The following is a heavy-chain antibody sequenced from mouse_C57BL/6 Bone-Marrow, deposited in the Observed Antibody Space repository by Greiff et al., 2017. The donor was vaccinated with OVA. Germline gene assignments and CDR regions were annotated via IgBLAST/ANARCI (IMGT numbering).Heavy chain of an antibody. CDR2: INYDGSST. Sequence: EVQLVESEGGLVQPGSSMKLSCTASGFTFSDYYMAWVRQVPEKGLEWVANINYDGSSTYYLDSLKSRFIISRDNAKNILYLQMSSLKSEDTATYYCARGYYGLWDYWGQGTTLTVSS. CDR3: ARGYYGLWDY. D-gene: IGHD1-1*01. V-gene: IGHV5-16*01. CDR1: GFTFSDYY. J-gene: IGHJ2*01.